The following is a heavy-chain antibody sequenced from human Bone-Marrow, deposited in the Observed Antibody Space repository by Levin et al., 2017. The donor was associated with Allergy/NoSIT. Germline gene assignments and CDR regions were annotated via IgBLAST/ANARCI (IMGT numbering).Heavy chain of an antibody. CDR3: ARHVRADQYSSRWFDP. D-gene: IGHD2/OR15-2a*01. Sequence: GESLKISCQGSGYYFTSHWIAWVRQVPGKGLEWMGIIYPADSDTRYSPSFQGQVTISVDKSLNTAYLQWSSLKASDTAMYYCARHVRADQYSSRWFDPWGQGTLVTVSS. J-gene: IGHJ5*02. V-gene: IGHV5-51*01. CDR2: IYPADSDT. CDR1: GYYFTSHW.